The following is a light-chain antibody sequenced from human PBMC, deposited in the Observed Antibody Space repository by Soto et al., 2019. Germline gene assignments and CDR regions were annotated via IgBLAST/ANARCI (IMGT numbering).Light chain of an antibody. CDR3: QQYKSYSYT. V-gene: IGKV1-5*01. CDR2: DAS. J-gene: IGKJ2*01. CDR1: ESISNW. Sequence: EIQMTQSPSILSASVGDRVDITCRARESISNWLAWYQQKPGKAPKVLIYDASRLQSGVTERFSGSGSGTEFPLTINSLRADDIATYYCQQYKSYSYTFGSGNNLEI.